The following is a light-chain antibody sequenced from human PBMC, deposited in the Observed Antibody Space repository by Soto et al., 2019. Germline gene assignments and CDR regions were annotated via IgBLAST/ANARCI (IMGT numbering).Light chain of an antibody. J-gene: IGLJ3*02. CDR1: SPNIGSNT. CDR3: GSWDDSLRGPV. CDR2: TST. V-gene: IGLV1-44*01. Sequence: QSALTQPPSAPGTPGQRVIISCSGSSPNIGSNTVNWYQHLPGTAPKLLIHTSTQRPSGVPDRFSGSKSGTSASLAISGLQSEDEAEYYCGSWDDSLRGPVFGGGNKLTVL.